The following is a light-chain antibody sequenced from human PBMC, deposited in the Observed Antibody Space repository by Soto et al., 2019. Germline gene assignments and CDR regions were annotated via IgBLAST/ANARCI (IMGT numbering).Light chain of an antibody. CDR2: DAS. V-gene: IGKV3-11*01. CDR1: QSVSSY. CDR3: QQYNHWWT. J-gene: IGKJ1*01. Sequence: EIVLTQSPATLSLSPGERATLSCRASQSVSSYLAWYQQKPGQAPRLLIYDASNRATGIPARFSGSGSGTDFTLTISSLQSEDSAVYYCQQYNHWWTFGQGTKVDIK.